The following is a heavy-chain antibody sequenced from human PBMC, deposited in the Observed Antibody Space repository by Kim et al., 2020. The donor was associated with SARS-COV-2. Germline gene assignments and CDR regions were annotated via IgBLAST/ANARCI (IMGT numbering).Heavy chain of an antibody. Sequence: GGSLRLSCAASGFTFSSYAMHWVRQAPGKGLEWVAVISYDGSNKYYADSVKGRFTISRDNSKNTLYLQMNSLRAEDTAVYYCASDPTGGVQWIQLWLPSDYWGQGTLVTVSS. CDR2: ISYDGSNK. CDR1: GFTFSSYA. V-gene: IGHV3-30-3*01. J-gene: IGHJ4*02. D-gene: IGHD5-18*01. CDR3: ASDPTGGVQWIQLWLPSDY.